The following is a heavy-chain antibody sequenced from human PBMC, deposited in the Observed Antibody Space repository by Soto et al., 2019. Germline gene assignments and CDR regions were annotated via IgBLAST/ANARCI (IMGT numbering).Heavy chain of an antibody. V-gene: IGHV3-30-3*01. Sequence: GGSLRLSCAASGFTFSTYAMHWVRQAPGKGLEWVAVISYDGGNKYYADSVKGRFTISRDNSKNTLYLQMNSLRAEDTAVYYCARETTVVTPGYFDYWGQGTLVTVSS. D-gene: IGHD4-17*01. CDR2: ISYDGGNK. CDR3: ARETTVVTPGYFDY. CDR1: GFTFSTYA. J-gene: IGHJ4*02.